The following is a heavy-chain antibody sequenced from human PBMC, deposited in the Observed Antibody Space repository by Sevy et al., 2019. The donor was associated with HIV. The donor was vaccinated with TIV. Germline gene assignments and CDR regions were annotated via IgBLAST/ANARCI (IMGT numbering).Heavy chain of an antibody. D-gene: IGHD2-2*01. CDR2: INHSGNT. CDR1: GGSFTDYY. CDR3: VRKYMAEVTAPNSPSYFDL. Sequence: SETLSLTCAVYGGSFTDYYWTWIRQSPGKGLEWIGEINHSGNTNYNPSLESRVTMSTDTSTNHFSLKLSSVTVADTAVYYCVRKYMAEVTAPNSPSYFDLWGRGSLVTVSS. J-gene: IGHJ2*01. V-gene: IGHV4-34*01.